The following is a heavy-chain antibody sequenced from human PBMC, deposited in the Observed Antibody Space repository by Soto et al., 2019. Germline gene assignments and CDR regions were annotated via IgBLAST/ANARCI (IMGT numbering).Heavy chain of an antibody. CDR3: ARDKDIAVAVPGTFDY. D-gene: IGHD6-19*01. CDR2: INWNGGST. J-gene: IGHJ4*02. Sequence: EVQLVESGGGVVRPGEYLRLSCAASGFTFDDYGMSWVRQAPGKGLEWVSGINWNGGSTGYADSVKGRFTISRDNAKNSLYLQMNSLRAEDTPLYFCARDKDIAVAVPGTFDYWGQGTLVTVSS. CDR1: GFTFDDYG. V-gene: IGHV3-20*04.